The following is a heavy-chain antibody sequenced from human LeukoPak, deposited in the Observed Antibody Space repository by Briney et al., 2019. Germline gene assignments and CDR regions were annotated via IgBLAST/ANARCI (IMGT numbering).Heavy chain of an antibody. CDR1: GFTFSSYS. J-gene: IGHJ6*02. D-gene: IGHD3-10*01. CDR2: ISSRSSYI. Sequence: PGGSLRLSCAASGFTFSSYSMNWVRQAPGKGLEWVSSISSRSSYIYYADSVKGRFTISRDNAKNSLYLQMNSLRAEDTAVYYCARDLGYYGSGSDYRGYYYYGMDVWGQGTTVTVSS. V-gene: IGHV3-21*01. CDR3: ARDLGYYGSGSDYRGYYYYGMDV.